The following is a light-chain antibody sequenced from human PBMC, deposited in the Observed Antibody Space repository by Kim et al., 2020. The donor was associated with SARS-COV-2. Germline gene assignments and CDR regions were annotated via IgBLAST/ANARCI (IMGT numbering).Light chain of an antibody. CDR1: SLRSYY. V-gene: IGLV3-19*01. J-gene: IGLJ2*01. Sequence: SSELTQDPAVSVALGQTVRITCQGDSLRSYYASWYQQKPGQAPVLVIYGKNNRPSGIPDRLSGSSSGNTASLTITGAQAEDEADYYCNSRDSSGNHQVVF. CDR3: NSRDSSGNHQVV. CDR2: GKN.